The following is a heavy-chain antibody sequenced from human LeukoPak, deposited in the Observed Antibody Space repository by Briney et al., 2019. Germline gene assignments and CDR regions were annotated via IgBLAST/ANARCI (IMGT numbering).Heavy chain of an antibody. Sequence: GGSLRLSCAASGFTFSDAWMNWLRQAPGKGLEWVGRIKSKVHGGTLEYAAPVKGRFTISRDDSENTLHLETSSLTTEDTAVYYCATDRDSTHLNYWGQGTLVTVSS. CDR3: ATDRDSTHLNY. CDR2: IKSKVHGGTL. CDR1: GFTFSDAW. V-gene: IGHV3-15*01. J-gene: IGHJ4*02. D-gene: IGHD5-24*01.